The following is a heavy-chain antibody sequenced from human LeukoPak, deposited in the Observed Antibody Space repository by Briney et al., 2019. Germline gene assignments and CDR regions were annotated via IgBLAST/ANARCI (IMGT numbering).Heavy chain of an antibody. CDR1: GFSFSSYN. Sequence: KPGGSLRLSCEASGFSFSSYNMDWVRQTPGKGLEWISSITTSSTYTFYADSVKGRFTISRDNARNSLYLQMNSLRVEDTAVYYCARDPYSGTYGNTYYYMDVWGKGTTVTISS. CDR2: ITTSSTYT. CDR3: ARDPYSGTYGNTYYYMDV. D-gene: IGHD1-26*01. J-gene: IGHJ6*03. V-gene: IGHV3-21*01.